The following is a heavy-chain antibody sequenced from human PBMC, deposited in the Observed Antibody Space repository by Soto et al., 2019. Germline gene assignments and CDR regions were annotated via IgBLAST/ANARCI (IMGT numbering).Heavy chain of an antibody. CDR1: GYSFTSYW. Sequence: PGESLKISCKGSGYSFTSYWISWVRQMPGRGLEWMGRIDPSDSYTNYSPSFQGQVTISADKSISTAYLQWSSLKASDTAIYYCARQGPSINFDYWGQGALVTVSS. CDR2: IDPSDSYT. J-gene: IGHJ4*02. CDR3: ARQGPSINFDY. V-gene: IGHV5-10-1*04.